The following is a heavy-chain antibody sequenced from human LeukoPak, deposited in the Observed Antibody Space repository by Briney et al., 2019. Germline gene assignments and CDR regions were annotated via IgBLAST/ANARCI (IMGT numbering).Heavy chain of an antibody. J-gene: IGHJ6*03. CDR3: ARVSVGTMVRGVITMAYYYYYMDV. V-gene: IGHV3-7*01. Sequence: GGSLRLSCAASGFTFSSYAMSWVRQAPGKGLEWVANIKQDGSEKYYVDSVKGRFTISRDNAKNSLYLQMNSLRAEDTAVYYCARVSVGTMVRGVITMAYYYYYMDVWGKGTTVTVSS. CDR1: GFTFSSYA. D-gene: IGHD3-10*01. CDR2: IKQDGSEK.